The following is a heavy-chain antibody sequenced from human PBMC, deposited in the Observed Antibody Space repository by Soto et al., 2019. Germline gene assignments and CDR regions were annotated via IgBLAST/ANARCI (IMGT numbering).Heavy chain of an antibody. D-gene: IGHD3-3*01. CDR2: IYYSGST. Sequence: SETLSLTCTVSGDSISSSSYYWGWVRQPPGKGLEWIGSIYYSGSTFYNPSLKSRVTISVDTSKNEFSLKLRSVTAADTAVYYCARPSVPGVVQFDYWGQGILVTVSS. J-gene: IGHJ4*02. CDR1: GDSISSSSYY. V-gene: IGHV4-39*01. CDR3: ARPSVPGVVQFDY.